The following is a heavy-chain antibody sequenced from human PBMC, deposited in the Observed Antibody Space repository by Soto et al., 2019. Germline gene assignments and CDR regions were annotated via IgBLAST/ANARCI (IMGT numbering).Heavy chain of an antibody. CDR1: AYSISSGYY. J-gene: IGHJ4*02. CDR2: VYHTGST. D-gene: IGHD3-22*01. Sequence: SETLSLTCAVSAYSISSGYYWGWIRQPPGKGLEWIGSVYHTGSTYYNPSLKSRATISVDTSKNQFSLKLSSVTAADTAVYYCARAPHDSFFDFWGQGTLVTVSS. CDR3: ARAPHDSFFDF. V-gene: IGHV4-38-2*01.